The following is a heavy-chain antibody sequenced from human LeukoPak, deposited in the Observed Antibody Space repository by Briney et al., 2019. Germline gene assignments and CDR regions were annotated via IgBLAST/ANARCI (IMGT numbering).Heavy chain of an antibody. CDR1: GFTFSDYW. CDR3: AREGYYDSSGYY. V-gene: IGHV3-74*01. J-gene: IGHJ4*02. CDR2: INTDGSIT. Sequence: GGSLRLSCAASGFTFSDYWIHWVRQAPGKGLVWVSRINTDGSITYYADSVKGRFSISRDNAKNSLYLQMNSLRAEDTAVYYCAREGYYDSSGYYWGQGTLVTVSS. D-gene: IGHD3-22*01.